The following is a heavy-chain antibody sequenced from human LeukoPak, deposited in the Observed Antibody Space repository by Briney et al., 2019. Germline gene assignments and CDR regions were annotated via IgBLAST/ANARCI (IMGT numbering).Heavy chain of an antibody. CDR1: GFTFSTYT. V-gene: IGHV3-48*02. J-gene: IGHJ4*02. D-gene: IGHD5-18*01. CDR2: VSDSRDV. CDR3: TRDGLHTAHFDY. Sequence: GGSLRLSCAASGFTFSTYTMNWVRQAPGKGLEWVSTVSDSRDVHYSDSVKGRFTISRDNARNSLYPQMNSLRDEDTAVYYCTRDGLHTAHFDYWGQGTLVTVSS.